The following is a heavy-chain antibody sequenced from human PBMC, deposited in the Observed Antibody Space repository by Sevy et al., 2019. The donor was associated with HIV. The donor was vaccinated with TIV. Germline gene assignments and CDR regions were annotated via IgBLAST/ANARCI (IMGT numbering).Heavy chain of an antibody. CDR2: IYHTGST. CDR1: GGSISSGAYS. Sequence: SETLSLTCAVSGGSISSGAYSWNWIRQPPGKGLEWIGYIYHTGSTYYNPSLKSRITVSVDRSKNQFSLRLSSVTAADTAVYYCARDQCTVTTPGAFDIWGQGTMVTVSS. V-gene: IGHV4-30-2*01. CDR3: ARDQCTVTTPGAFDI. J-gene: IGHJ3*02. D-gene: IGHD4-17*01.